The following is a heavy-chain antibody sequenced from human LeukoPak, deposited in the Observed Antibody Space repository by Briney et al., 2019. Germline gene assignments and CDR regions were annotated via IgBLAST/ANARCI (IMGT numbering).Heavy chain of an antibody. V-gene: IGHV4-39*07. CDR2: IYYSGST. CDR1: GGSISSSSYY. Sequence: SETLSLTCTVSGGSISSSSYYWGWIRQPPGKGLEWIGSIYYSGSTYYNPSLKSRVTISVDTSKNQFSLKLSSVTAADTAVYYCARETNGGNSGRGAFDIWGQGTIVTVSS. CDR3: ARETNGGNSGRGAFDI. J-gene: IGHJ3*02. D-gene: IGHD4-23*01.